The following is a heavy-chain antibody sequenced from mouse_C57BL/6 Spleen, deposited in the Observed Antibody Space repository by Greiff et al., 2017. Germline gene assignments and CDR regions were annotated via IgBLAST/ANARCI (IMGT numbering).Heavy chain of an antibody. CDR3: ARTSDSNPFAY. Sequence: EVQLQQSGPGLVKPSQSLSLTCSVTGYSITSGYYWNWIRQFPGNKLEWMGYISYDGSNNYNPSLKNRISITRDTSKNQFFLKLNSVTTEDTATYYCARTSDSNPFAYWGQGTLVTVSA. CDR1: GYSITSGYY. CDR2: ISYDGSN. V-gene: IGHV3-6*01. J-gene: IGHJ3*01. D-gene: IGHD2-5*01.